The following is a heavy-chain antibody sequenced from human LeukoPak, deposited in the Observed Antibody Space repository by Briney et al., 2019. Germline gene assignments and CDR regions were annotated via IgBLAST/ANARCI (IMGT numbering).Heavy chain of an antibody. CDR2: IYYTGAT. V-gene: IGHV4-59*01. J-gene: IGHJ4*02. CDR3: ARAGYSYGTGYYFDY. Sequence: SETLSLTCTGSGGSISSYYWTWIRLPPGKGLEWIGYIYYTGATYYNPSLKSRVTISLDTSKSQFSLRLSSVTAADAAVYYCARAGYSYGTGYYFDYWGQGALVTVSS. D-gene: IGHD5-18*01. CDR1: GGSISSYY.